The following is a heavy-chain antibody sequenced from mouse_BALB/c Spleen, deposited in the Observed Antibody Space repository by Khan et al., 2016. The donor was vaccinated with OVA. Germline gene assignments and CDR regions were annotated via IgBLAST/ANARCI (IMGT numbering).Heavy chain of an antibody. D-gene: IGHD3-3*01. CDR2: ISYSGRT. J-gene: IGHJ3*01. Sequence: EVQLQESGPGLVKPSQSLSLTCTVTGYSITSDYAWNWIRQFPGNKLEWMGYISYSGRTSYTPSLKSRIFTTRDTSKNQFFLQLNSVTTEDTATYYCVRGRAYWGQGTLVTVSA. CDR1: GYSITSDYA. CDR3: VRGRAY. V-gene: IGHV3-2*02.